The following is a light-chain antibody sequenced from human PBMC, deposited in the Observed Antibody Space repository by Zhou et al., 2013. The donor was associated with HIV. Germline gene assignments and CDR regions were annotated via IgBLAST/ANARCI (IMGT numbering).Light chain of an antibody. CDR1: ESLNNW. CDR2: KAS. Sequence: IQMTQSLSTLSASVGDRVTITCRASESLNNWLAWYQQKPGKAPQLLIYKASRVESGVPSRFSGTGSGTDFTLTLSSLQPDDFATYYCQQYQSYPYTFGQGTKLDIK. J-gene: IGKJ2*01. CDR3: QQYQSYPYT. V-gene: IGKV1-5*03.